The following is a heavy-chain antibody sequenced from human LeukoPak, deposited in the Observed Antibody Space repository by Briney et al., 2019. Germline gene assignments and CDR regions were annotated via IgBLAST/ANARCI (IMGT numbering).Heavy chain of an antibody. CDR1: GGSFSGYY. Sequence: PSETLSLTCAVYGGSFSGYYWSWIRQPPGKGLEWIGEINHSGSTNYNPSLKSRVTISVDTSKNQFSLKLSSVTAADTAVYYCARHSIWFGDRGFDYWGQGTLVTVSS. CDR2: INHSGST. CDR3: ARHSIWFGDRGFDY. J-gene: IGHJ4*02. V-gene: IGHV4-34*01. D-gene: IGHD3-10*01.